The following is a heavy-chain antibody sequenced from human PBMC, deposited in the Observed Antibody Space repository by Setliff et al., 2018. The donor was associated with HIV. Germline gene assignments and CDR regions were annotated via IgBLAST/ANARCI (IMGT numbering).Heavy chain of an antibody. CDR1: GGSISSSSYY. J-gene: IGHJ4*02. CDR3: ARGMDYYDTSGYYQYYFDY. V-gene: IGHV4-39*01. D-gene: IGHD3-22*01. CDR2: IYYSGST. Sequence: SETLSLTCTVSGGSISSSSYYWGWIRQPPGKGLEWIGSIYYSGSTYYNPSLKSRVTISVDTSKNQFSLKLSSVTAADTAVYYCARGMDYYDTSGYYQYYFDYWGQGTLVTVSS.